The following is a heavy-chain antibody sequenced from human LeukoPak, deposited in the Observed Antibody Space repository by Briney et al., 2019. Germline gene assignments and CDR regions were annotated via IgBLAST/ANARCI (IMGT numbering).Heavy chain of an antibody. CDR3: ATDKYCSTTSCSFPNWFDP. V-gene: IGHV4-4*07. J-gene: IGHJ5*02. CDR2: MQPSGIT. Sequence: SETLSLTCTVSGGSISSYYWSWIRQSAGKGLEWIGRMQPSGITHYNPSLMSRLTMSVDTSKNQFSLKLSSVTAADTAVYYCATDKYCSTTSCSFPNWFDPWGQGTLVTVSS. D-gene: IGHD2-2*01. CDR1: GGSISSYY.